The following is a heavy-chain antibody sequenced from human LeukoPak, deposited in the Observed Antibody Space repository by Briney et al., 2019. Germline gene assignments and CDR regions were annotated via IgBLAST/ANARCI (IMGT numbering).Heavy chain of an antibody. CDR2: VYSSGST. CDR1: RGSISSYY. CDR3: ARDRSSGWYVVDY. Sequence: SETLSLTCSVSRGSISSYYWSWIRQPAGKGLEWIGRVYSSGSTNYNPSLKSRVTMSIDTSKNQFSLKLSSVTAADTAVYYCARDRSSGWYVVDYWGQGTLVTVSS. J-gene: IGHJ4*02. D-gene: IGHD6-19*01. V-gene: IGHV4-4*07.